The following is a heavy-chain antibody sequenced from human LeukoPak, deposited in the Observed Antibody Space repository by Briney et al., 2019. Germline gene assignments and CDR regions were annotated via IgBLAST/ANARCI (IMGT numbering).Heavy chain of an antibody. CDR1: GYTFTSYG. J-gene: IGHJ6*03. CDR3: ARTRVATIEGGPYYYYYMDV. D-gene: IGHD5-12*01. Sequence: ASVKVSCKASGYTFTSYGISWVRQAPGQGLEWMGWISAYNGNTNYAQKLQGRVTMTTDTSTSTAYMELRSLRSDDTAVYYCARTRVATIEGGPYYYYYMDVWGKGTTVTISS. CDR2: ISAYNGNT. V-gene: IGHV1-18*01.